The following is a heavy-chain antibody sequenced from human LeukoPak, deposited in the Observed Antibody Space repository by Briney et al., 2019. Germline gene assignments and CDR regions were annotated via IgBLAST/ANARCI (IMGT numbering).Heavy chain of an antibody. Sequence: GASVKVSCKASGYTFTGYYMHWVRQAPGQGLEWMGWINPNSGGTNYAQKFQGRVTMTRDTSISTAYMELGRLRSDDTAVYYCASRYDCSSTSCLYGMDVWGQGTTVTVSS. CDR1: GYTFTGYY. D-gene: IGHD2-2*01. CDR3: ASRYDCSSTSCLYGMDV. V-gene: IGHV1-2*02. J-gene: IGHJ6*02. CDR2: INPNSGGT.